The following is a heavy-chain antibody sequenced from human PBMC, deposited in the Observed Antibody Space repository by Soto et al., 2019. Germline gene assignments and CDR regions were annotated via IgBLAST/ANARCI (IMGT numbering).Heavy chain of an antibody. CDR2: INTSGNT. CDR3: ARDSAYGYFDY. V-gene: IGHV4-4*07. J-gene: IGHJ4*02. CDR1: GGSISNYY. D-gene: IGHD3-10*01. Sequence: SETLSLTCNVSGGSISNYYWSWIRQPAGKGQEWIGRINTSGNTNYNPSLKSRVTMSLDTSKNQISLKLSSVTAADTAVYYCARDSAYGYFDYWGPGTLVTVSS.